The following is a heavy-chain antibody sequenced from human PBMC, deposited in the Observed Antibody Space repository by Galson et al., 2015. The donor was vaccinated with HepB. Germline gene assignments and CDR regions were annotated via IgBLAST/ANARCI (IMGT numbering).Heavy chain of an antibody. Sequence: ETLSLTCTVSGGSISSSSYYWGWIRQPPGKGLEWIGSIYYSGSTYYNPSLKSRVTISVDTSKNQFSLKLSSVTAADTAVYYCARIIVVVPAANDWFDPWGQGTLVTVSS. CDR3: ARIIVVVPAANDWFDP. V-gene: IGHV4-39*01. CDR2: IYYSGST. D-gene: IGHD2-2*01. J-gene: IGHJ5*02. CDR1: GGSISSSSYY.